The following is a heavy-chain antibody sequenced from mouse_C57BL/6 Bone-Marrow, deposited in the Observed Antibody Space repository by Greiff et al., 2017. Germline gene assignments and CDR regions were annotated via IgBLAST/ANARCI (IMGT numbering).Heavy chain of an antibody. CDR3: ARTSYLDV. CDR2: INPNNGGT. V-gene: IGHV1-26*01. CDR1: GYTFTDYY. J-gene: IGHJ1*03. Sequence: VVEPGASVKISCKASGYTFTDYYMNWVKQSHGKSLEWIGDINPNNGGTSYNQKFKGKATLTVDKSSSTAYMELRSLTSEDSAVYYCARTSYLDVWGTGTTVTVSS.